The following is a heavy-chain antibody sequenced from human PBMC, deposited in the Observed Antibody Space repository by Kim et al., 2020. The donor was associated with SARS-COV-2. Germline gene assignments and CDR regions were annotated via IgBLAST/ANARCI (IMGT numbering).Heavy chain of an antibody. CDR3: AKGMYGSGIFGGSDS. Sequence: GGSLRLSCAASGFTFSSYAMSWVRQAPGKGLEWVSIISGSGGSTYYADSVKGRFTISRDNSKNTLFLQMNSLRAEDTAVYYCAKGMYGSGIFGGSDSWGQGTLGTVSS. CDR2: ISGSGGST. J-gene: IGHJ4*02. CDR1: GFTFSSYA. V-gene: IGHV3-23*01. D-gene: IGHD3-10*01.